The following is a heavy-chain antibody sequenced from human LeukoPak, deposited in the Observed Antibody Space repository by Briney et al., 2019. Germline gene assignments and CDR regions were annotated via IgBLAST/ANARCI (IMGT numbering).Heavy chain of an antibody. V-gene: IGHV3-48*04. CDR3: ARVYRHGYFDY. D-gene: IGHD4-11*01. CDR2: ISSSSSTI. CDR1: GFTFSSYS. Sequence: GGSLRLSCAASGFTFSSYSMNWVRQAPGKGLEWVSYISSSSSTIYYPDSVKGRFTISRENAKNSLYLQMNSLRAEDTAVYYCARVYRHGYFDYWGQGTLVTVSS. J-gene: IGHJ4*02.